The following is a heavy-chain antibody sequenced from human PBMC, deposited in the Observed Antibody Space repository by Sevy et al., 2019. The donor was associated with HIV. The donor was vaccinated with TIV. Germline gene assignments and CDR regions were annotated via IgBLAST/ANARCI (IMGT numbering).Heavy chain of an antibody. CDR2: ISSTGNTI. CDR1: GFTFSSYE. CDR3: ARLTRTQALAPDV. V-gene: IGHV3-48*03. D-gene: IGHD1-1*01. J-gene: IGHJ6*02. Sequence: GGSLRLSCAVSGFTFSSYEMKWVRQAPGKGLEWVSYISSTGNTIYYADSVKGRFTVSRDNAKSSLYLQMTSLRGEDTAVYYCARLTRTQALAPDVWGQGTTVTVSS.